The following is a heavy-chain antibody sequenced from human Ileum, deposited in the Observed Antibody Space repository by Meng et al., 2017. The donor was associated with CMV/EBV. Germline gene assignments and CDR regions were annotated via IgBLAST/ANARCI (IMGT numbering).Heavy chain of an antibody. Sequence: GESLKISCAASGFTFNCFFMHWVRQAPGKGLVWVSTINADGSRTTYADSVKGRFTISRDNSKNTLYLQMDILRADDTAVYYCVRYAGRRHGYNYLGDFDYWGQGTLVTVSS. CDR2: INADGSRT. V-gene: IGHV3-74*01. CDR3: VRYAGRRHGYNYLGDFDY. D-gene: IGHD5-24*01. CDR1: GFTFNCFF. J-gene: IGHJ4*02.